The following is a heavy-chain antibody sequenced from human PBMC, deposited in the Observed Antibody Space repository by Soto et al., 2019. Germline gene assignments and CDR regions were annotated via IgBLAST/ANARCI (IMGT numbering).Heavy chain of an antibody. D-gene: IGHD4-17*01. CDR3: ARDLDGDYHFDP. V-gene: IGHV1-46*03. CDR1: GYTLTSHY. J-gene: IGHJ5*02. CDR2: INPSGGST. Sequence: ASVKVPCKASGYTLTSHYMHWVRQAPGQGLEWMGIINPSGGSTSYAQKFQGRVTMTRDTSTSTVYMELSSLRSEDTAVYYCARDLDGDYHFDPWGQGTLVTVSS.